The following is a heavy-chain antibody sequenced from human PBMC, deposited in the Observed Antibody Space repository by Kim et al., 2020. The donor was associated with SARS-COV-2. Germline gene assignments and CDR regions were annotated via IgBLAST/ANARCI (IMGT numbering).Heavy chain of an antibody. J-gene: IGHJ4*02. D-gene: IGHD3-10*01. CDR1: GFTFSSYG. Sequence: GGSLRLSCAASGFTFSSYGMHWVRQAPGKGLEWVAVISYDGSNKYYADSVKGRFTISRDNSKNTLYLQMNSLRAEDTAVYYCAKENYYGSGSYYHEFDYWGQGTLVTVSS. CDR2: ISYDGSNK. CDR3: AKENYYGSGSYYHEFDY. V-gene: IGHV3-30*18.